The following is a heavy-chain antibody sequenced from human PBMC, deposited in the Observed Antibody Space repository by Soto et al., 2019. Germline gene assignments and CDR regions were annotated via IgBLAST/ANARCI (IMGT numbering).Heavy chain of an antibody. CDR2: IYPVDSDT. D-gene: IGHD6-6*01. Sequence: PXESLTISCPGSGYSFASCWIGLVRQMPGKDLEWMGIIYPVDSDTRYSPSFQGQVTISADKSLRTAYLQWTSLKASDTALYYCARNRSFTLGFYYDGMDVWGQGTTVTVYS. J-gene: IGHJ6*02. V-gene: IGHV5-51*01. CDR1: GYSFASCW. CDR3: ARNRSFTLGFYYDGMDV.